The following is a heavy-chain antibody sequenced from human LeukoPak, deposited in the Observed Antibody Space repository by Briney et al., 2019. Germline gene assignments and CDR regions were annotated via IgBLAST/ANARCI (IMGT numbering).Heavy chain of an antibody. D-gene: IGHD1-26*01. J-gene: IGHJ3*02. CDR3: ARGRVGGQRTDTFDI. V-gene: IGHV3-7*01. CDR2: MKEDGSEK. CDR1: GFIFSNYW. Sequence: GGSLRLSCAASGFIFSNYWMSWVRQAPGKGLEWVASMKEDGSEKHYVDSVKGRFTISRDNAKNSLWLQMNSLRAEDTAVYFCARGRVGGQRTDTFDIWGQGTMVTVSS.